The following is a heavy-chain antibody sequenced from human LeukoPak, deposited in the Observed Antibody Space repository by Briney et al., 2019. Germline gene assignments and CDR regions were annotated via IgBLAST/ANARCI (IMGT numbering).Heavy chain of an antibody. J-gene: IGHJ4*02. CDR1: GFTFSSYG. CDR3: AKFPTAAAGPGLSDY. Sequence: GGSLRLSCAASGFTFSSYGMHWVCQAPGKGLEWVAVISYDGSNKYYANSVKGRFTISRDNSKNTLYLQMNSLRTEDTAVYYCAKFPTAAAGPGLSDYWGQGTLVTVSS. CDR2: ISYDGSNK. V-gene: IGHV3-30*18. D-gene: IGHD6-13*01.